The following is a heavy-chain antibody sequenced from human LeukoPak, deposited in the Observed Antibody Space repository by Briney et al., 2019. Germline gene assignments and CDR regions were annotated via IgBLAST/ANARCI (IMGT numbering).Heavy chain of an antibody. J-gene: IGHJ5*02. CDR1: GGSISSYY. V-gene: IGHV4-59*01. CDR3: ARGLSSLSSPPFDP. CDR2: IYYSGST. Sequence: PSETLSLTCTVSGGSISSYYWSWIRQPPGKGLEWIGYIYYSGSTNYNPSLKSRVTISVDTSKNQFSLKLSSVTAADTAVYYCARGLSSLSSPPFDPWGQGTLVTVSS. D-gene: IGHD6-6*01.